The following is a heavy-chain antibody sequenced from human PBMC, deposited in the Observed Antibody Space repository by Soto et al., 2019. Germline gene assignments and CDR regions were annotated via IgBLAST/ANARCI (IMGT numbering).Heavy chain of an antibody. J-gene: IGHJ5*02. D-gene: IGHD3-22*01. Sequence: QVQLVQSGAEVKKPGSSVKVSCKASGGTFSSYAISWVRQAPGQGLEWMGGIIPIFGTANYAQKFQGRVTITADESTSTAYMELSSLRSEDTAVYYCARDTGVGTMIVVVMGGWFDPWGQGTLVTVSS. CDR2: IIPIFGTA. CDR3: ARDTGVGTMIVVVMGGWFDP. CDR1: GGTFSSYA. V-gene: IGHV1-69*01.